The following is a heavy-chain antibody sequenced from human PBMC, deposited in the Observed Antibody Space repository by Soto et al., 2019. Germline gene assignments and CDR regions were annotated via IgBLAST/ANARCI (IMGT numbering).Heavy chain of an antibody. CDR3: AREFRNSESSDSYFDS. D-gene: IGHD6-19*01. CDR2: TYYRSRWYN. V-gene: IGHV6-1*01. J-gene: IGHJ4*02. CDR1: GESVYVNISP. Sequence: SQTLALPCSIPGESVYVNISPWNCIRQSPSRGLEWLGRTYYRSRWYNDYAVSVRSRITVTPDTSKSLFSLHLNSVTPEDAALYYCAREFRNSESSDSYFDSWGQGALVTVSS.